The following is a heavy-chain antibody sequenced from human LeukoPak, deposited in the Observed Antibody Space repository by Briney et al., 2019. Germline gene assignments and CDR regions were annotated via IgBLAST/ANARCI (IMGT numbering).Heavy chain of an antibody. D-gene: IGHD6-13*01. CDR1: GYSISNGYY. J-gene: IGHJ5*02. V-gene: IGHV4-38-2*02. CDR3: ARDGEVLSSSWFWFDP. CDR2: IYHSGST. Sequence: SETLSLTCTVSGYSISNGYYWGWIRQSPGKGLEWIGNIYHSGSTYYNPSLKSRVTISVDTSKNQFSLKLRSVTAADTAIYYCARDGEVLSSSWFWFDPWGQGTLVTVSS.